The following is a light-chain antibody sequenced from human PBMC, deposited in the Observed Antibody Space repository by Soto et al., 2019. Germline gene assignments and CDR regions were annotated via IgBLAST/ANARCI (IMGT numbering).Light chain of an antibody. CDR3: QQYNSYSQT. J-gene: IGKJ1*01. Sequence: EIVLTQSPGTLSVSPGERATLSCRASQSVSSSYLALYQQKPGQAPRLLIYGASSRATGIPDRFSGSGSGTEFTLTISSLQPEDFATYYCQQYNSYSQTFGQGTKVDIK. V-gene: IGKV3-20*01. CDR1: QSVSSSY. CDR2: GAS.